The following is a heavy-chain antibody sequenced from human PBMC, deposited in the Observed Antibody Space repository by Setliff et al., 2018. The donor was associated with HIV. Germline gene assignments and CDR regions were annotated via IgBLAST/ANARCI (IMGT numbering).Heavy chain of an antibody. V-gene: IGHV4-61*09. CDR2: TYSSGST. Sequence: PSETLSLTCTVSGGSISSDTYHYSWIRQPAGKGLEWIGQTYSSGSTKCNPSLKSRATISVDTSKNQFSLTLSSVTAADTAMYYCATYAGNGGGKGYWGQGTLVTVSS. D-gene: IGHD2-21*01. CDR3: ATYAGNGGGKGY. J-gene: IGHJ4*02. CDR1: GGSISSDTYH.